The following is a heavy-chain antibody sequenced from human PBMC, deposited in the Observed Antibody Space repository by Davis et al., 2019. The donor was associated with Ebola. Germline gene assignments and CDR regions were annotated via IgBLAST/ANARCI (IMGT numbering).Heavy chain of an antibody. Sequence: AASVKVSCKASGYTFTSYGISWVRQAPGQGLEWMGGIIPIFGTANYAQKFQGRVTITADESTSTAYMELSSLRSEDTAVYYCARDERGSLGGHAFDIWGQGTMVTVSS. D-gene: IGHD1-26*01. CDR3: ARDERGSLGGHAFDI. J-gene: IGHJ3*02. CDR2: IIPIFGTA. CDR1: GYTFTSYG. V-gene: IGHV1-69*13.